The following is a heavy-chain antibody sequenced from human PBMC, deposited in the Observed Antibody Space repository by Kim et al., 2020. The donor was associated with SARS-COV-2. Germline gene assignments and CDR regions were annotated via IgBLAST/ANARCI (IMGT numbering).Heavy chain of an antibody. J-gene: IGHJ3*01. CDR2: MSSDGSDI. Sequence: GGSLRLSCEASGFTFRNNWMYWVRQDPGKGLGWVADMSSDGSDIRYADFVKGRFTISRDNAKNTLLLQMNSLRVEDTALYYCVRDWRNGFDVWGHGTMVT. CDR1: GFTFRNNW. V-gene: IGHV3-74*01. CDR3: VRDWRNGFDV.